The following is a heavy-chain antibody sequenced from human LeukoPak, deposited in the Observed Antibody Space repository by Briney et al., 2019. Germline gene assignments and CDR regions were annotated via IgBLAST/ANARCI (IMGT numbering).Heavy chain of an antibody. CDR1: GFRFSSYA. CDR2: ISGSGVST. Sequence: GSLRLSCAASGFRFSSYAISWVRQAPGKGLEWVSVISGSGVSTYYADSVKGRFTISRDNSKNSLDLQMNSLRAEDTAIYYCAKYNWNDGYFYYGLDVWGPGTTVTVSS. J-gene: IGHJ6*02. CDR3: AKYNWNDGYFYYGLDV. V-gene: IGHV3-23*01. D-gene: IGHD1-1*01.